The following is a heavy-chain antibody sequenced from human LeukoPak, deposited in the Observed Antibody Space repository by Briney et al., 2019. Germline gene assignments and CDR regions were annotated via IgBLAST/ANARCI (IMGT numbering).Heavy chain of an antibody. D-gene: IGHD1-26*01. Sequence: GGSLRLSCAASGFTFSSYNMNWVRQAPGKGLEWVSSTTSSSSYIYYADSVKGRFTISRDNAKNSLYLQMNSLRAKDTAVYYCARDPYSGSYGNYYYYFMDVWGKGTTVTISS. V-gene: IGHV3-21*01. CDR1: GFTFSSYN. CDR3: ARDPYSGSYGNYYYYFMDV. CDR2: TTSSSSYI. J-gene: IGHJ6*03.